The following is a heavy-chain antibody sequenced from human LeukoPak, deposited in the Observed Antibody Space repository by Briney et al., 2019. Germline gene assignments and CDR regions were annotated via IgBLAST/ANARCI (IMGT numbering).Heavy chain of an antibody. CDR3: ARVPNSGWYYFDY. Sequence: PSETLSLTCAVYGGSFIGYYWSWIRQPPGKGLEWIGEINHSGSTNYNPSLKSRVTISVDTSKNQFSLKLSSVTAADTAVYYCARVPNSGWYYFDYWGQGTLVTVSS. D-gene: IGHD6-19*01. J-gene: IGHJ4*02. V-gene: IGHV4-34*01. CDR1: GGSFIGYY. CDR2: INHSGST.